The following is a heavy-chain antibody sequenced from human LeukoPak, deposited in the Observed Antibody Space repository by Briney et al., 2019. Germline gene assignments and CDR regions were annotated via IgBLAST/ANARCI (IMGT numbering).Heavy chain of an antibody. CDR3: ARESRGYCSSTSCRTPDY. CDR1: GFTFDDYG. V-gene: IGHV3-20*04. J-gene: IGHJ4*02. CDR2: INWNGGSI. D-gene: IGHD2-2*01. Sequence: GGSLRPSCAASGFTFDDYGMSWVRQAPGKGLEWISGINWNGGSISYADSVKGRFTISRDNAKNSLYLQMDSLRAEDTALYYCARESRGYCSSTSCRTPDYWGQGTLVTVSS.